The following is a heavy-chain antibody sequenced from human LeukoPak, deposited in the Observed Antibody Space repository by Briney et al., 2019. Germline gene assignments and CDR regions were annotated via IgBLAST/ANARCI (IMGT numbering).Heavy chain of an antibody. V-gene: IGHV4-39*01. CDR3: ARQFDY. J-gene: IGHJ4*02. CDR1: GGSISGSSYY. Sequence: SETLSLTCTVSGGSISGSSYYWGWIRQPPGKGLEWIGGIHYSESSDYNPSLKSRVTISVDTSKNQFSLKPSSVTAADTAVYYCARQFDYWGQGTLVTVSS. CDR2: IHYSESS.